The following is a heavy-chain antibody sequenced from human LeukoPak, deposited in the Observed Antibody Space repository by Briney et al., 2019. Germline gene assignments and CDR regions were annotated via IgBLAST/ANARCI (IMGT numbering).Heavy chain of an antibody. D-gene: IGHD3-22*01. Sequence: GGSLRLSCAASGFTFSSYGMHWVRQAPGKGLEWVAVIWYGGSNKYYADSVKGRFTISRDNSKNTLYLQMNSLRAEDTAVYYCAKEVYDSSGYGYYFDYWGQGTLVTVSS. V-gene: IGHV3-30*02. CDR3: AKEVYDSSGYGYYFDY. J-gene: IGHJ4*02. CDR2: IWYGGSNK. CDR1: GFTFSSYG.